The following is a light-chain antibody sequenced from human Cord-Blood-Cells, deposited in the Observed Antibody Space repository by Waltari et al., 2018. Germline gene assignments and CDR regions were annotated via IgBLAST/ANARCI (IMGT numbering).Light chain of an antibody. CDR2: DAS. Sequence: EIVLTQSPATLSLSPGERATLSCRASQSVSSYLAWYQQKPGQAPWLLIYDASNRATGIPARFSGSGSGTDFTLTISSLEPEDFAVYYCQQRSNWSYTFGQGTKLEIK. CDR3: QQRSNWSYT. CDR1: QSVSSY. J-gene: IGKJ2*01. V-gene: IGKV3-11*01.